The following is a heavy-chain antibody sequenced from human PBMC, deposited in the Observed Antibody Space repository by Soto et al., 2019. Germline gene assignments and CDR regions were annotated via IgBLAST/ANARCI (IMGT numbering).Heavy chain of an antibody. CDR1: GFTFDDYT. CDR3: AKDYCRYSSSWTDAFDI. J-gene: IGHJ3*02. Sequence: EVQLVESGGGLVQPGRSLRLSCAASGFTFDDYTMHWVRQAPGKGLEWVSGISWNSGSIGYADSVKGRFTISRDNAKNSLYLQMNSLRAEDTALYYCAKDYCRYSSSWTDAFDIWGQGTMVTVSS. V-gene: IGHV3-9*01. D-gene: IGHD6-13*01. CDR2: ISWNSGSI.